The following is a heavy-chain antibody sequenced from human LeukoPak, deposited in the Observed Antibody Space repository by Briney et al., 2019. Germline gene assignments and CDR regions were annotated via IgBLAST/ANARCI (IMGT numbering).Heavy chain of an antibody. CDR1: GYTFTGYY. D-gene: IGHD6-6*01. J-gene: IGHJ4*02. Sequence: ASVKVSCKASGYTFTGYYMHWVRQAPGQGLEWMGWINPNSGGTNYAQKFQGRVTMTRDTSISTAYMELSRLRSDDTAVYYCASFEALVPYSSSSMGYFDYWGQGTLVTVSS. V-gene: IGHV1-2*02. CDR3: ASFEALVPYSSSSMGYFDY. CDR2: INPNSGGT.